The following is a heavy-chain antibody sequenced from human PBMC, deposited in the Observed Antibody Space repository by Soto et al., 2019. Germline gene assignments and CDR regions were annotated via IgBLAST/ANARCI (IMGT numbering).Heavy chain of an antibody. CDR2: IIPIFGTA. D-gene: IGHD1-26*01. CDR1: GGTFSSYA. J-gene: IGHJ3*02. V-gene: IGHV1-69*13. CDR3: ARDSYRNSGSSHDAFDI. Sequence: SVKVFCKASGGTFSSYAISWVRQAPGQGLEWMGGIIPIFGTANYAQKFQGRVTITADESTSTAYMELSSLRSEDTAVYYCARDSYRNSGSSHDAFDIWGQGTMVTVSS.